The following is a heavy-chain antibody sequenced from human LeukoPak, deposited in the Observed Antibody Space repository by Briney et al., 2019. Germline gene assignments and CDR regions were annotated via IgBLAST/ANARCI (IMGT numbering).Heavy chain of an antibody. Sequence: GGSLRLSCAASGFTFSSYSMNWVRQAPGKGLEWVSSISSSSSYINYADSVKGRFTISRDNAKNSLYLQMNSLRAEDTAVYYCARSVYSSSWDAFDIWGQGTMVTVSS. D-gene: IGHD6-13*01. CDR2: ISSSSSYI. V-gene: IGHV3-21*01. CDR3: ARSVYSSSWDAFDI. CDR1: GFTFSSYS. J-gene: IGHJ3*02.